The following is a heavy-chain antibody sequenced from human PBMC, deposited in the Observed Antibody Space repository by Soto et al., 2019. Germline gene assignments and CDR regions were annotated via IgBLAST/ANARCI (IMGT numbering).Heavy chain of an antibody. CDR3: AREGEYYDFWSVYLGDRQNTWFDP. V-gene: IGHV1-69*01. CDR1: GGTFSSYA. CDR2: IIPIFGTA. J-gene: IGHJ5*02. Sequence: QVPLVQSGAEVKKPGSAVKVSCKASGGTFSSYAISWVRQAPGQGLEWMGGIIPIFGTANYAQKLQGRVTITADESTSTAYMELSSLRSEDTAVYYCAREGEYYDFWSVYLGDRQNTWFDPWGQGTPVTVSS. D-gene: IGHD3-3*01.